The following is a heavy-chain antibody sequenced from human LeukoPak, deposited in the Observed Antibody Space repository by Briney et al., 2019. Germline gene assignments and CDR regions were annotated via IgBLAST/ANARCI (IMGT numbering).Heavy chain of an antibody. CDR1: GGSISSYY. CDR3: ARHGGTRITLSQVYYFDY. J-gene: IGHJ4*02. Sequence: SETLSLTCTVSGGSISSYYWSWIRQPPGKGLEWMGGINHSGSTNYNPSLKSRVTISVYTSKNQFSLKLSSLTAADTAVYYCARHGGTRITLSQVYYFDYWGQGTLVTVSS. V-gene: IGHV4-34*01. CDR2: INHSGST. D-gene: IGHD4-11*01.